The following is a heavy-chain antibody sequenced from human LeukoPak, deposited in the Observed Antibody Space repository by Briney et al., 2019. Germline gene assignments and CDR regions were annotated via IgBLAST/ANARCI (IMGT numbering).Heavy chain of an antibody. CDR1: GYTFTGYY. Sequence: ASVKVSCKASGYTFTGYYMHWVRQAPGQGLEWMGWINPNSGGTNYAQKFQGWVTMTRDTSISTAYMELSRPRSDDTAVYYCARAGIAATLNRDYYYGMDVWGKGTTVTVSS. D-gene: IGHD2-15*01. CDR3: ARAGIAATLNRDYYYGMDV. CDR2: INPNSGGT. J-gene: IGHJ6*04. V-gene: IGHV1-2*04.